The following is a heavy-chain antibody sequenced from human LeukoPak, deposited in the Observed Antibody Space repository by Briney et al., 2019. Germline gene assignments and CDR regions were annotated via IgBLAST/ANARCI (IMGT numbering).Heavy chain of an antibody. CDR1: GFTFSSYA. CDR2: ISGSGGST. D-gene: IGHD4-17*01. V-gene: IGHV3-23*01. Sequence: GGSPRLSCAASGFTFSSYAMSWVRQAPGKGLEWVSAISGSGGSTYYADSVKGRFTISRDNSKNTLYLQMNSLRAEDTAVYYCAKDPPLYDYGDYAPYYWGQGTLVTVSS. J-gene: IGHJ4*02. CDR3: AKDPPLYDYGDYAPYY.